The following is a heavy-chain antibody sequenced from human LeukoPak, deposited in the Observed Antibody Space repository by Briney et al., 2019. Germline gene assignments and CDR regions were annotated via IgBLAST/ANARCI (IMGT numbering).Heavy chain of an antibody. CDR2: ISGSGGST. CDR1: GFTFSNAW. Sequence: GGSLRLSCAASGFTFSNAWMNWVRQAPGKGLEWVSAISGSGGSTYYADSVKGRFTISRDNSKNTLYLQMNSLRAEDTAVYYCAKEPGIAAAAQNNWFDPWGQGTLVTVSS. J-gene: IGHJ5*02. V-gene: IGHV3-23*01. CDR3: AKEPGIAAAAQNNWFDP. D-gene: IGHD6-13*01.